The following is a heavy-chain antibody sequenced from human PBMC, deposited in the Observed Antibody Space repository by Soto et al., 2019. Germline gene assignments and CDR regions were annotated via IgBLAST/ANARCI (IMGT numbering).Heavy chain of an antibody. CDR3: TTVGGDFWSGYYSVFYYYYMDV. J-gene: IGHJ6*03. V-gene: IGHV3-15*01. CDR1: GFTFSNAW. CDR2: IKSKTDGGTT. Sequence: PGGSLRLSCAASGFTFSNAWMSWVRQAPGKGLEWVGRIKSKTDGGTTDYAAPVKGRFTISRDDSKNTLYLQMNSLKTEDTAVYYCTTVGGDFWSGYYSVFYYYYMDVWGKGTTVTVSS. D-gene: IGHD3-3*01.